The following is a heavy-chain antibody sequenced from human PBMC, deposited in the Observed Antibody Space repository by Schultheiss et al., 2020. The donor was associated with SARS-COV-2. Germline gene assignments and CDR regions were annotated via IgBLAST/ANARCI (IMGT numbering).Heavy chain of an antibody. J-gene: IGHJ4*02. V-gene: IGHV3-30*03. CDR2: ISYDGSNK. D-gene: IGHD1-26*01. Sequence: GGSLRLSCAASGFTFSSYGMHWVRQAPGKGLEWVAVISYDGSNKYYADSVKGRFTISRDNSKNTVDLQMNSLRADDTAVFYCARNSGSSLDYWGQGTLVTVSS. CDR3: ARNSGSSLDY. CDR1: GFTFSSYG.